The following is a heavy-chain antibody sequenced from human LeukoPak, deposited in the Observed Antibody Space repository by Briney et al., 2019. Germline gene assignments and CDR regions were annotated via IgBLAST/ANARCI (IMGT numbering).Heavy chain of an antibody. D-gene: IGHD3-22*01. J-gene: IGHJ3*02. CDR1: GFTFSGSA. Sequence: SXAASGFTFSGSAMHWVRQASGKGLEWVGRIRSKANSYATAYAASVKGRFTISREDSKNTAYLQMNSRKNEDTAGXXXXTXXXYXXDSSGYFDAFDIWGQGTMVTVSS. CDR3: XTXXXYXXDSSGYFDAFDI. CDR2: IRSKANSYAT. V-gene: IGHV3-73*01.